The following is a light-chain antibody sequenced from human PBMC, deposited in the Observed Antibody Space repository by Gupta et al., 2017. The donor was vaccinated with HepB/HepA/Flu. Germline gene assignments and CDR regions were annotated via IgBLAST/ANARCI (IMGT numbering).Light chain of an antibody. CDR1: SGLSRSA. CDR2: VNNDGSH. CDR3: QAWGTGTWV. V-gene: IGLV4-69*01. J-gene: IGLJ3*02. Sequence: QLVLTQSLSASASLGTSVKLTCTLISGLSRSAIAWHQQQPEKGPRFLMQVNNDGSHIKGVRIPDRFSGSTSGAEHYLTISSLQSEDEADYYCQAWGTGTWVFGGGTKLTVL.